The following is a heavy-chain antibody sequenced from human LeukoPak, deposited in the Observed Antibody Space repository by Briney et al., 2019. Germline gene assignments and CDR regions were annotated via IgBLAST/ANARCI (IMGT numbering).Heavy chain of an antibody. V-gene: IGHV3-30-3*02. CDR3: AGLVVPYYYYYYGMDV. J-gene: IGHJ6*02. CDR2: ISYDGSNK. CDR1: GLTFSSYA. D-gene: IGHD3-22*01. Sequence: GGSLRLSCAASGLTFSSYAMHWVRQAPGKGLEWVAVISYDGSNKYYADSVKGRFTVSRDNSKNTLYLQMNSLRAEDTAVYYCAGLVVPYYYYYYGMDVWGQGTTVTVSS.